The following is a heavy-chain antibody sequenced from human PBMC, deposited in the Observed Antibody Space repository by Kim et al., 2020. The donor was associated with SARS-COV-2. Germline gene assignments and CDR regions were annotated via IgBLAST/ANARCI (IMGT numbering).Heavy chain of an antibody. V-gene: IGHV3-23*01. Sequence: GGSLRLSCAASGFTFSSYAMSWVRQAPGKGLEWVSAISGSGGSTYYADSVKGRFTISRDNSKNTLYLQMNSLRAEDTAVYYCANRGTAVAGTGYYYYGMDVWGQGTTVTVSS. CDR3: ANRGTAVAGTGYYYYGMDV. D-gene: IGHD6-19*01. J-gene: IGHJ6*02. CDR2: ISGSGGST. CDR1: GFTFSSYA.